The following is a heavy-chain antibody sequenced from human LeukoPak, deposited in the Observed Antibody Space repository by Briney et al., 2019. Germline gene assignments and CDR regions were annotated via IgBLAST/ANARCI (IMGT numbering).Heavy chain of an antibody. Sequence: GASVKVSCKASGYTFTTYAMNWVRQAPGQGLEWMGWINTNTGNPTYAQDFTGRFVFSLDTSVSTAYLQISSLKAEDTAVYYCARSHYHGSGSYYTYWGQGTLVTVSS. V-gene: IGHV7-4-1*02. CDR2: INTNTGNP. CDR3: ARSHYHGSGSYYTY. J-gene: IGHJ4*02. CDR1: GYTFTTYA. D-gene: IGHD3-10*01.